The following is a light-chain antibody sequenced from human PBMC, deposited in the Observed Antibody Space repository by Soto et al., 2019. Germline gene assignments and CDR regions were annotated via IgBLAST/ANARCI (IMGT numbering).Light chain of an antibody. CDR1: SSNIGSYT. CDR3: AAWDDSLDLCYV. J-gene: IGLJ1*01. Sequence: QSVLTQPPSASGTPGQRVTISCSGGSSNIGSYTVNWYQQLPGAAPKLVIYSNSQRPSGVPDRFSGSKSGTSASLAISGLQSEDEADYYCAAWDDSLDLCYVFGSGTKVTVL. V-gene: IGLV1-44*01. CDR2: SNS.